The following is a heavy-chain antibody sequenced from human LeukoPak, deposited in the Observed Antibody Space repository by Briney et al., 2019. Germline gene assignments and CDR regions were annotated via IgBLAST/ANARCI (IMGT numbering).Heavy chain of an antibody. J-gene: IGHJ6*04. CDR3: ARGSGFYGMDV. Sequence: GGSLRLSCAASGFTFSSYAMHWVRQAPGKGLEWVAVISYDGSNKYYADSVKGRFTISRDNSKNTLYLQMNSLRAEDTAVYYCARGSGFYGMDVWGKGITVTVSS. V-gene: IGHV3-30*04. CDR2: ISYDGSNK. CDR1: GFTFSSYA. D-gene: IGHD3-3*01.